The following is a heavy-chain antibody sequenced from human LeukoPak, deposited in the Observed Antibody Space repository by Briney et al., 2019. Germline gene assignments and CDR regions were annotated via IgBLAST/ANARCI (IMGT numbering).Heavy chain of an antibody. Sequence: GGSLRLSCAASGFTFSDYYMSWLRQAPGKGLEWVSYISSSGSTIYYADSVKGRFTISRDNAKNSLYLQMNSLRAEDTAVYYCAGSYYGSPPDWFDPWGQGTLVTVSS. CDR2: ISSSGSTI. CDR1: GFTFSDYY. D-gene: IGHD3-10*01. CDR3: AGSYYGSPPDWFDP. V-gene: IGHV3-11*01. J-gene: IGHJ5*02.